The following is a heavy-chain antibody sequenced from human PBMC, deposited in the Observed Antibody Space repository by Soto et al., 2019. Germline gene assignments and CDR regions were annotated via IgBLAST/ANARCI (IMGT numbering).Heavy chain of an antibody. CDR2: VSGRGGSK. Sequence: VQLLESGGGLVQPGGSLRLACTASGFTFNHYAMTWVRQAPGRGLEWVESVSGRGGSKKYADSVKGRFIISRDNSTSTLYLQMDSLGGEATAVYYCAKDSTVTTSLYFYYYGFAVWGQGTTVTVSS. CDR3: AKDSTVTTSLYFYYYGFAV. J-gene: IGHJ6*01. V-gene: IGHV3-23*01. D-gene: IGHD4-17*01. CDR1: GFTFNHYA.